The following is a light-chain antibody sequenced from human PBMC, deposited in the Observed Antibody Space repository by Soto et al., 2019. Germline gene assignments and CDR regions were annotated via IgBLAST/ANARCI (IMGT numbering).Light chain of an antibody. J-gene: IGKJ1*01. V-gene: IGKV1-5*01. CDR3: QQYNAFSPWT. Sequence: DIQMTQSPSTLSSSVGDRVTITCRASQSISSWLAWYQQKPGRAPKLLIYDASSLKSGVPSRFSGSGSGTVFTLTIISLQPDDFATYYCQQYNAFSPWTFGQGNKVEIK. CDR1: QSISSW. CDR2: DAS.